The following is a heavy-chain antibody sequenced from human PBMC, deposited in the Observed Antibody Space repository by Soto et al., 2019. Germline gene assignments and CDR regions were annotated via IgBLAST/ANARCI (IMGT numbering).Heavy chain of an antibody. D-gene: IGHD2-2*01. CDR2: IFPGDSDT. J-gene: IGHJ6*02. CDR3: ARQGSSTSRPYYYYYYGMDV. CDR1: GYSFNNYW. V-gene: IGHV5-51*01. Sequence: GESLKISCMGSGYSFNNYWIAWVRQMPGKGLEWMGIIFPGDSDTRYSPSFQGQVTISADKSISAAYLQWSSLKASDTAMYYCARQGSSTSRPYYYYYYGMDVWGQGTTVTVS.